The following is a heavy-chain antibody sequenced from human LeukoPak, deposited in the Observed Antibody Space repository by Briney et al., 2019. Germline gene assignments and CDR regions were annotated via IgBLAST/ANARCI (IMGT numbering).Heavy chain of an antibody. J-gene: IGHJ4*02. CDR1: GFTFSNDW. CDR2: INQDESKK. CDR3: ARVRTNSWYFR. Sequence: GGSLRLSCAASGFTFSNDWMCWVRQAPGKGLEWVANINQDESKKYYADSVKGRFTISRDNAKNSLYLQMSSLTAEDTAIYYCARVRTNSWYFRWGQGTLVTVSS. D-gene: IGHD6-13*01. V-gene: IGHV3-7*01.